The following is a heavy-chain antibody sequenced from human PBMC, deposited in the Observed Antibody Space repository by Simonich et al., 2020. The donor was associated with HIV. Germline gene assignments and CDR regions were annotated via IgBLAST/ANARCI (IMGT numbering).Heavy chain of an antibody. D-gene: IGHD6-13*01. Sequence: QVQLQQWGAGLLKPSETLALPSAVFGGPFIGYYWSWIRQPPRRGLEWIGEINHRGSTNYSPSLKRRVTISVDTSKNQFSLKLSSVTAADTAVYYCARLTAGGLGEYVQHWGQGTLVTVSS. V-gene: IGHV4-34*01. CDR1: GGPFIGYY. J-gene: IGHJ1*01. CDR2: INHRGST. CDR3: ARLTAGGLGEYVQH.